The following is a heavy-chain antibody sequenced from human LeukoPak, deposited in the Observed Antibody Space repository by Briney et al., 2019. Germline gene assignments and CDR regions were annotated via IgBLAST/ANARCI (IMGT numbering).Heavy chain of an antibody. V-gene: IGHV4-59*01. CDR1: GGSISSYY. Sequence: SETLSLTCTVSGGSISSYYGSWIRQPPGKGLEWIGYIYYIGSTNYNPSLKSRVTISVDTSKNQFSLKLSSVTAADTAVYYCARYSSWYVDYWGQGTLVTVSS. D-gene: IGHD6-13*01. CDR3: ARYSSWYVDY. CDR2: IYYIGST. J-gene: IGHJ4*02.